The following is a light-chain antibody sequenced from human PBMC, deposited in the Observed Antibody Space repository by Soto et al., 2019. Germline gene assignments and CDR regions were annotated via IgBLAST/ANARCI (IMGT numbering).Light chain of an antibody. V-gene: IGKV3-20*01. J-gene: IGKJ5*01. Sequence: EIVLTQSPGTLSLSPGEGATLSCRASQSVSNNYLAWYQQKPGQAPRLLIYGASFRATGIPDRFSGSGSGTDFTLTISRLEPEDFAVYYCQQYGTSPPSFGQGTRLEIK. CDR1: QSVSNNY. CDR3: QQYGTSPPS. CDR2: GAS.